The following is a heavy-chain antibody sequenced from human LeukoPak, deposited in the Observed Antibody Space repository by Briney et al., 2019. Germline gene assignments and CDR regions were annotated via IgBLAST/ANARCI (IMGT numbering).Heavy chain of an antibody. V-gene: IGHV4-61*02. Sequence: SETLSLTCTVSGDSISSGSYFWSWIRQPAGKGLEWIGRISTTGSTNYNPSLKSRISISAVTSKNQFSLSLTSVTAADTAVYYCGRAPYGPLDHWGQGILVTVSS. J-gene: IGHJ4*02. D-gene: IGHD3-10*01. CDR2: ISTTGST. CDR3: GRAPYGPLDH. CDR1: GDSISSGSYF.